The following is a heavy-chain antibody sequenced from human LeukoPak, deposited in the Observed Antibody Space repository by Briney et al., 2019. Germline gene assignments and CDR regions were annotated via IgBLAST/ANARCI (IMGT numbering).Heavy chain of an antibody. CDR2: ISSSSSYI. Sequence: GGSLRLSCAASGFTFSSYSMNWVRQAPAKGLEWVSSISSSSSYIYYADSVKGRFTISRDNAKNSLYLQMNSLRAEDTAVYYCARVGIGGSYYGSYYYYMDVWGKGTTVTVSS. J-gene: IGHJ6*03. D-gene: IGHD1-26*01. CDR1: GFTFSSYS. V-gene: IGHV3-21*01. CDR3: ARVGIGGSYYGSYYYYMDV.